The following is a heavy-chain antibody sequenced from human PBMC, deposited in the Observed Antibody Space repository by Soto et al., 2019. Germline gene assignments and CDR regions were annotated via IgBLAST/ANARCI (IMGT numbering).Heavy chain of an antibody. CDR3: ARKRCSGGSCYYMDV. Sequence: ASVKVSCKASGYTFISYDINWVRQATGQGLEWMGWRNPHSGNTGYAQKFQGRVNMTRNSSIGTAYMELGSLRFEDTAVYFCARKRCSGGSCYYMDVWGKGTTVTVSS. V-gene: IGHV1-8*01. J-gene: IGHJ6*03. CDR2: RNPHSGNT. D-gene: IGHD2-15*01. CDR1: GYTFISYD.